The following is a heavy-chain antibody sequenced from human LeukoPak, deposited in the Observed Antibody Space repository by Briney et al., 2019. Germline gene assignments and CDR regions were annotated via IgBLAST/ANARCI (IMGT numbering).Heavy chain of an antibody. CDR2: IYYSGST. CDR1: GGSISSYY. J-gene: IGHJ4*02. Sequence: PSETLSLTRTVSGGSISSYYWSWIRQPPGKGLEWIGYIYYSGSTNCNPSLKSRVTISVDTSKNQFSLKLSSVTAADTAVYYCARHSGIAVAGADFDYWGQGTLVTVSS. D-gene: IGHD6-19*01. V-gene: IGHV4-59*08. CDR3: ARHSGIAVAGADFDY.